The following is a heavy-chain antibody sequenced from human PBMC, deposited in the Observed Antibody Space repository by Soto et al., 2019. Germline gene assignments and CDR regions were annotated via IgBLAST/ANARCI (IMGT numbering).Heavy chain of an antibody. D-gene: IGHD1-26*01. V-gene: IGHV4-59*01. CDR2: IYYSGST. J-gene: IGHJ5*02. CDR3: ARGRYSGSYLNCFEP. CDR1: GGSISTYY. Sequence: QVQLQESGPGLVKPSETLSLTCTVSGGSISTYYWSWIRQPPGKGLEWIGYIYYSGSTSYNPSLKSRVTIPVDTSKNQLSLKLSSVTAADTAMYYCARGRYSGSYLNCFEPWGQGTLVTVSS.